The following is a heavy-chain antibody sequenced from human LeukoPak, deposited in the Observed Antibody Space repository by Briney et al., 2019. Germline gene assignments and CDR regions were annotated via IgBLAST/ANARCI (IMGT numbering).Heavy chain of an antibody. V-gene: IGHV1-69*04. J-gene: IGHJ4*02. Sequence: SVKVSCKASEGTFSSYAISWVRQAPGQGLEWMGRIIPILGIANYAQKFQGRVTITADKSTSTAYMELSSLRSEDTAVYYCASRYYDSSGPDYWGQGTLVTVSS. CDR3: ASRYYDSSGPDY. D-gene: IGHD3-22*01. CDR2: IIPILGIA. CDR1: EGTFSSYA.